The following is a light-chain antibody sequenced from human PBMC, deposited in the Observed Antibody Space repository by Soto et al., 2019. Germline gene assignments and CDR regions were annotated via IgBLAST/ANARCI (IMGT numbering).Light chain of an antibody. Sequence: QSALTQPASVSGSPGQSITISCTGTSSDVGSYNLVSWYQQHPGKAPKFMIYEGTKRPSGVSNRFSGSKSGNTASLTISGLHAEDEADYYCCSYAGSRHYVFGTRTKLTVL. CDR1: SSDVGSYNL. CDR2: EGT. V-gene: IGLV2-23*01. J-gene: IGLJ1*01. CDR3: CSYAGSRHYV.